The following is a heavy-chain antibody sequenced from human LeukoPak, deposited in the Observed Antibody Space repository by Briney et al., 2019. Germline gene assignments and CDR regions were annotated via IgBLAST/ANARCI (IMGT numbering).Heavy chain of an antibody. V-gene: IGHV3-23*01. CDR2: LERSGGNT. Sequence: GSSLRQSCTGSGCTLRNSAVALVRQAPGKGLDWVSSLERSGGNTYYADSVKGRFTISRDSSRNTLFLQMISLKVEDTAVYYCATGRVASARPDSWGQGTLVTVSS. CDR3: ATGRVASARPDS. D-gene: IGHD6-13*01. J-gene: IGHJ5*01. CDR1: GCTLRNSA.